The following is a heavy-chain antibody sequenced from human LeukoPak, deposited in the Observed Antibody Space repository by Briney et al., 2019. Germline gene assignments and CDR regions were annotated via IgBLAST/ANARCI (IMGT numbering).Heavy chain of an antibody. Sequence: PGKSLRLSCAASGFTFSNYGMHWVRQAPGKGLEWVAVISYDGSNKFYTDSVTGRFTISRDNSKNTLYLQMKSLRPEDTAVYYCAKDGTTLDYEPLDAFDIWGQGTMVTVSS. CDR1: GFTFSNYG. J-gene: IGHJ3*02. V-gene: IGHV3-30*18. CDR3: AKDGTTLDYEPLDAFDI. D-gene: IGHD4-17*01. CDR2: ISYDGSNK.